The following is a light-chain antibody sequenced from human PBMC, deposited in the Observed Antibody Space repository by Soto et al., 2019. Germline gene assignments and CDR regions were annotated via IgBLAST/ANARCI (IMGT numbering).Light chain of an antibody. Sequence: QSALTQPASVSGSPGQSITISCTGTPSDVGRSNYVSWYQQHPGKAPKLIIYDVSNRPSGVSNRFSGSKSGNTASLTISGLQAEDEADYYGNSYTSSSTYVFGTGTKLTVL. CDR2: DVS. V-gene: IGLV2-14*01. CDR1: PSDVGRSNY. J-gene: IGLJ1*01. CDR3: NSYTSSSTYV.